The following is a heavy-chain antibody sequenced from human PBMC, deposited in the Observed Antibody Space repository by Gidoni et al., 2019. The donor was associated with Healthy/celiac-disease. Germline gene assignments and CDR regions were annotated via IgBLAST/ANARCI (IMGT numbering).Heavy chain of an antibody. CDR2: IGYEGSNK. CDR3: ARDTPDYGDPYYYYGRDV. D-gene: IGHD4-17*01. V-gene: IGHV3-33*01. J-gene: IGHJ6*02. Sequence: QVQLVESGGGLVQPGRSLRLSCAASGFTFSSYGLHWVRQAPGKGLEWVAVIGYEGSNKYYADSVKGRLTISRDNSKNTLYLQMNSLRAEDTAVYYCARDTPDYGDPYYYYGRDVWGQGTTVTVSS. CDR1: GFTFSSYG.